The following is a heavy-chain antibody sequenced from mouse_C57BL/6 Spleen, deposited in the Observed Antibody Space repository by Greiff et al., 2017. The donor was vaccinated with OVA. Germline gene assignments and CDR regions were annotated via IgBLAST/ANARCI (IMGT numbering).Heavy chain of an antibody. Sequence: VQLQQSGPELVKPGASVKISCKASGYSFTSYYIHWVKQRPGQGLEWIGWIYPGSGNTKYNEKFKGKATLTADTSSSTAYMQLSSLTSEDSAVYYCARRGTTVVAPFDYWGQGTTLTVSS. D-gene: IGHD1-1*01. J-gene: IGHJ2*01. V-gene: IGHV1-66*01. CDR3: ARRGTTVVAPFDY. CDR1: GYSFTSYY. CDR2: IYPGSGNT.